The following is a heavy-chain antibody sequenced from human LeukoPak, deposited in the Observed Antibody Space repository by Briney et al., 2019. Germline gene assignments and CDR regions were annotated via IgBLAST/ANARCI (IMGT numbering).Heavy chain of an antibody. CDR3: ARANYYGMDV. CDR2: IYYSGST. J-gene: IGHJ6*02. V-gene: IGHV4-59*01. CDR1: GGSISSYY. Sequence: SETLSLTCMVSGGSISSYYWSWIRQPPGKGLEWIGYIYYSGSTNYNPSLKSRVTISVDTSKNQFSLKLSSVTAADTAVYYCARANYYGMDVWGQGTTVTVSS.